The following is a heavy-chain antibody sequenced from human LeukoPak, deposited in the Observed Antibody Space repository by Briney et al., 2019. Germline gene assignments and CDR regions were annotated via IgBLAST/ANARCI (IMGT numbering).Heavy chain of an antibody. D-gene: IGHD3-22*01. Sequence: GESLKISCKGSGYRFNAYWIAWVRQMPGKGLEWMGIIYPDDSDTRYSPSFQGQVTISADKSVRTAYLQWSSLKASDTGMYYCARPNITSYYDSRGYDAFDVWGQGIMVTVSS. CDR3: ARPNITSYYDSRGYDAFDV. V-gene: IGHV5-51*01. CDR2: IYPDDSDT. CDR1: GYRFNAYW. J-gene: IGHJ3*01.